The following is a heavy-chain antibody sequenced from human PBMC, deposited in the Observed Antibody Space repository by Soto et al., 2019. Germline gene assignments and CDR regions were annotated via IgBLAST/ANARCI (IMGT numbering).Heavy chain of an antibody. D-gene: IGHD2-15*01. CDR2: INSDGSST. CDR1: GFTFNSYW. V-gene: IGHV3-74*01. Sequence: EVQLVESGGGLVQPGGSLRLSCAASGFTFNSYWMHWVRQAPGKRLVWVSRINSDGSSTSYADSVKGRFTISRDNAKNTLYLQMNSLRAEDTAVYYCVRTSLVVAAATREDYWGQGTLVTVSS. J-gene: IGHJ4*02. CDR3: VRTSLVVAAATREDY.